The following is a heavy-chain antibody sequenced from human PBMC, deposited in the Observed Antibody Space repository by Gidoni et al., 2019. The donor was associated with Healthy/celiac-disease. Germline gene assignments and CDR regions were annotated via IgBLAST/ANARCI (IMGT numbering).Heavy chain of an antibody. V-gene: IGHV1-18*01. CDR2: ISASNGNT. D-gene: IGHD6-19*01. J-gene: IGHJ6*02. CDR1: GYTFTSYG. CDR3: ARDLESIAVAASGMDV. Sequence: QVQLVQSGAEVKKPVASVKVSCMASGYTFTSYGLSWVRQAPGQGLAWMGWISASNGNTNYAPELQGRVTMTTNASTSTAYMELMSLRSDDTAVYYCARDLESIAVAASGMDVWGQGTTVTVSS.